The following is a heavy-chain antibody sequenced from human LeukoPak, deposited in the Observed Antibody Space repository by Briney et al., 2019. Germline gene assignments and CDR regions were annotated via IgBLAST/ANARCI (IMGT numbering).Heavy chain of an antibody. Sequence: GGSLRLSCSASGFTFSGYAMLWVRQAPGKGLESVSAISNSGGSTYYADSVKGRFTISRDNSDNTLYLQMSSLRPEDTAVYYCAMNWNCDYWGHGTLVTVSS. CDR3: AMNWNCDY. J-gene: IGHJ4*01. V-gene: IGHV3-64D*09. CDR2: ISNSGGST. CDR1: GFTFSGYA. D-gene: IGHD1-1*01.